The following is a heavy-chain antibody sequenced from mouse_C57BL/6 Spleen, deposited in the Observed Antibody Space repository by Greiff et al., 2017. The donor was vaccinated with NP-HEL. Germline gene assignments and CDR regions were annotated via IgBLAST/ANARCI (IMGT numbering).Heavy chain of an antibody. CDR1: GFTFSSYA. D-gene: IGHD3-2*02. CDR3: TREGGDSSGYFDY. CDR2: ISSGGDYI. J-gene: IGHJ2*01. V-gene: IGHV5-9-1*02. Sequence: EVKVEESGEGLVKPGGSLKLSCAASGFTFSSYAMSWVRQTPEKRLEWVAYISSGGDYIYYADTVKGRFTISRDNARNTLYLQMSSLKSEDTAMYYCTREGGDSSGYFDYWGQGTTLTVSS.